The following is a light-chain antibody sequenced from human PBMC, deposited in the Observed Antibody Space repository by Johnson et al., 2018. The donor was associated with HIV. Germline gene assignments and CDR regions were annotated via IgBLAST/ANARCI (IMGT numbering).Light chain of an antibody. CDR2: ENN. V-gene: IGLV1-51*02. Sequence: QSVLTQPPSVSEAPGQKVTISCSGSSSNIGNNYVSWYQQLPGTAPKLLIYENNKRPSGIPDRFSGSKSGTSATLGITGLQTGDEADYYCGTWDSSLSASYVFGTGTKLTVL. CDR3: GTWDSSLSASYV. J-gene: IGLJ1*01. CDR1: SSNIGNNY.